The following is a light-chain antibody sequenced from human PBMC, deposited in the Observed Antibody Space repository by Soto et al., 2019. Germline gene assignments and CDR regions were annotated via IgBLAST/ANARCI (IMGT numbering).Light chain of an antibody. CDR2: EVN. Sequence: QSALAQSPSASGSPGQSVTISCIGSSSDIGAYNYVSWNQHHPGKAPKLIIYEVNKRPSGVPDRFSGSKSGSTASLTVSGLQADDDADYYCGAHAGSNTWVFGGGTKLTVL. CDR1: SSDIGAYNY. V-gene: IGLV2-8*01. CDR3: GAHAGSNTWV. J-gene: IGLJ3*02.